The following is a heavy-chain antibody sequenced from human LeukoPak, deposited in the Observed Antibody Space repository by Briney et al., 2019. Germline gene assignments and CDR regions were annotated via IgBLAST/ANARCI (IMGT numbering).Heavy chain of an antibody. CDR1: GFTFSSYW. Sequence: AGGSLRLSCAASGFTFSSYWMHWIRQAPGKGPVWVSRINSDGSDTSYADSVKGRFTVSRDNAKNTLYLQMNSLRPDDTALYYCSTSSDRYPVSSDHWGQGTLVTVSS. V-gene: IGHV3-74*01. CDR3: STSSDRYPVSSDH. D-gene: IGHD6-19*01. CDR2: INSDGSDT. J-gene: IGHJ4*02.